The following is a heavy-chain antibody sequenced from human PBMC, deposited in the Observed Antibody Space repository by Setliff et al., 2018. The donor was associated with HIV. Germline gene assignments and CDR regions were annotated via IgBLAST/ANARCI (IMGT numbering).Heavy chain of an antibody. CDR3: AKDQAGWIQLRSRLED. V-gene: IGHV3-30*02. J-gene: IGHJ4*02. Sequence: PGGSLRLSCAASGFTFNTHAMHWVRQVPGKGLEWVAFIRFDGSHQNYAESVKGRFVISRDNFKNTLSLQMNGLRREGTAVYYCAKDQAGWIQLRSRLEDWGQGTLVSLL. D-gene: IGHD5-18*01. CDR2: IRFDGSHQ. CDR1: GFTFNTHA.